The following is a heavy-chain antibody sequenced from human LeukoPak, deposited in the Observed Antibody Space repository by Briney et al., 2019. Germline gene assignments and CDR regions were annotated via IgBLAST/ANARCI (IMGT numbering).Heavy chain of an antibody. J-gene: IGHJ3*01. V-gene: IGHV4-59*01. D-gene: IGHD3-10*01. Sequence: SETLSLTCTVSGGSISSYYWSWIRQPPGKGLEWIGYPNYTGITKYKPSPKSRVTISADTSKSQLSLKLSSVTAADTAVYYCARDQRMARGVIVTWGAFDVWGQGTMVTVSS. CDR1: GGSISSYY. CDR2: PNYTGIT. CDR3: ARDQRMARGVIVTWGAFDV.